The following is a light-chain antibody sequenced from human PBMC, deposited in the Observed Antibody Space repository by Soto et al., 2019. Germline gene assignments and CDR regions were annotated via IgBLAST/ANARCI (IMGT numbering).Light chain of an antibody. CDR1: QSVTTK. CDR2: NAS. Sequence: EIVMTQSPAILSLSPGETATLSCRASQSVTTKLAWYQQRPGQTPRLLIYNASTRATGIPARFSGSGSGTEFTLTISSLQSEDFAVYYCQQYNNWPPWTFGQGTKVDIK. V-gene: IGKV3-15*01. J-gene: IGKJ1*01. CDR3: QQYNNWPPWT.